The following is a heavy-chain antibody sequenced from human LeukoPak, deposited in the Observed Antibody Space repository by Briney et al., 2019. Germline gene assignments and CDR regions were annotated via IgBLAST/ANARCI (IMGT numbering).Heavy chain of an antibody. D-gene: IGHD6-19*01. CDR2: INSDGSST. CDR1: GFTFSSYW. J-gene: IGHJ4*02. Sequence: GGSLRLSCAASGFTFSSYWMHWVRQAPGKGLVWVSRINSDGSSTSYADSVKGRFTISRGNAKNTLYLQMNSLRAEDTAVYYYARELRVAVAGYFDYWGQGTLVTVSS. V-gene: IGHV3-74*01. CDR3: ARELRVAVAGYFDY.